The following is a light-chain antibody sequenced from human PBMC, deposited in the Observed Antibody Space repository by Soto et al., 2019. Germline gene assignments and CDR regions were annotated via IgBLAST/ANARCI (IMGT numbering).Light chain of an antibody. J-gene: IGLJ1*01. CDR1: SSDVGGYNY. V-gene: IGLV2-8*01. CDR2: EVS. CDR3: SSYAGRNNXV. Sequence: QSVLTPPPSASGSPGQSFTISCSGNSSDVGGYNYVSWHQQNPGKAPKLMIYEVSKRPSGVPDRFSGSKSGNTASLIVSGLQAEDEADYYCSSYAGRNNXVFGTGTKVTVL.